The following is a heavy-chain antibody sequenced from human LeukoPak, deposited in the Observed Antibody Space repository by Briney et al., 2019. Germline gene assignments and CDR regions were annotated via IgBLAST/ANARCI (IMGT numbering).Heavy chain of an antibody. J-gene: IGHJ5*02. Sequence: EASVTVSFKTSGYYFIDYYMHWVRQAPGQGLEWMGWINPNSGGTSSAQKFQGRVTMTRDTSITTVYMEVNWLTSDDTAIYYCARADRLDGGPYLIGPWGQETLVTVSS. CDR3: ARADRLDGGPYLIGP. V-gene: IGHV1-2*02. CDR1: GYYFIDYY. CDR2: INPNSGGT. D-gene: IGHD2-21*01.